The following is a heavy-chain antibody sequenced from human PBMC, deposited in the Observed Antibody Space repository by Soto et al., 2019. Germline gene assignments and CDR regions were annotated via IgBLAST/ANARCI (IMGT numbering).Heavy chain of an antibody. J-gene: IGHJ4*02. CDR1: GYSISSVYT. D-gene: IGHD5-18*01. V-gene: IGHV4-38-2*01. CDR3: ARGRTPTAGYSYGFSRPAFDY. Sequence: PSETLSLTCAVSGYSISSVYTWGWIRVPPGKGLEWIGSLYHGGSKYYNPSLKSRATISVDTSKNQFSLKVTSVTAADTAVYYCARGRTPTAGYSYGFSRPAFDYWGQGTLVTVSS. CDR2: LYHGGSK.